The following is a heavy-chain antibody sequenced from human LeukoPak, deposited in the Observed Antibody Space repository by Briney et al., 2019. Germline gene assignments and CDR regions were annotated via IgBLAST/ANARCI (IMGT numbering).Heavy chain of an antibody. J-gene: IGHJ6*02. D-gene: IGHD4-17*01. CDR1: GYTFTGYY. Sequence: ASVKVSCKASGYTFTGYYMHWVRQAPGQGLEWMGWINPNSGGTNYAQKFQGWVTMTRDTSISTAYMELSRLRSDDTAAYYCARDYGDLYSQNYYYYGMDVWGQGTTVTVSS. CDR3: ARDYGDLYSQNYYYYGMDV. CDR2: INPNSGGT. V-gene: IGHV1-2*04.